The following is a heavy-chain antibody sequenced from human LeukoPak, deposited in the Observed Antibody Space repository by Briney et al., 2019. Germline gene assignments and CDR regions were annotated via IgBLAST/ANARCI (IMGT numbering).Heavy chain of an antibody. D-gene: IGHD3-10*01. CDR2: ISYDGSNK. CDR1: GFTFTNYA. V-gene: IGHV3-30*18. CDR3: AKSVSGSYVNGMDV. Sequence: GGSLRLSCAASGFTFTNYAIHWVRQAPGKGLEWVAAISYDGSNKYYGDPVRGRFTISRDNSKNTLCLQMNSLRAEDTAVYYCAKSVSGSYVNGMDVWGQGTTVIVSS. J-gene: IGHJ6*02.